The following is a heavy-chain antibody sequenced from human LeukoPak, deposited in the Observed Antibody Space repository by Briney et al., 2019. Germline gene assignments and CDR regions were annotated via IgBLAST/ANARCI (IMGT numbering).Heavy chain of an antibody. CDR1: GGSISSYY. V-gene: IGHV4-59*01. CDR2: IYYSGST. J-gene: IGHJ5*02. CDR3: ARSPPVTSYNWFDP. Sequence: PSETLSLTCTISGGSISSYYWSWIRQPPGKGLEWIGSIYYSGSTYYNPSLKSRVTISVDTSKNQFSLKLSSVTAADTAVYYCARSPPVTSYNWFDPWGQGTLVTVSS. D-gene: IGHD4-17*01.